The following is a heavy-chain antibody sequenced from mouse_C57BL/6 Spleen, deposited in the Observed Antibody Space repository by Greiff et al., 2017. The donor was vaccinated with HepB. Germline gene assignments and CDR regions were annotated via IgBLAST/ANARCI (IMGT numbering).Heavy chain of an antibody. CDR3: ARREYDDY. CDR1: GYTFTSYW. D-gene: IGHD2-14*01. J-gene: IGHJ2*01. CDR2: IDPSDSYT. Sequence: VQLQQPGAELVKPGASVKLSCKASGYTFTSYWMQWVKQRPGQGLEWIGEIDPSDSYTNYNQKFKGKATLTVDTSSSTTYMQLSSLTSEDSAVYYCARREYDDYWGQGTTLTVSS. V-gene: IGHV1-50*01.